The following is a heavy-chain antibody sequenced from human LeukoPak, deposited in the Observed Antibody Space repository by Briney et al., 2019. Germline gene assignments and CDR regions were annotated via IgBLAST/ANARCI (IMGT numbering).Heavy chain of an antibody. CDR2: TYYRSKWNN. J-gene: IGHJ4*02. CDR3: ARAAAGCDY. CDR1: GDTVSSNSAA. D-gene: IGHD6-19*01. V-gene: IGHV6-1*01. Sequence: QTLSLTSAISGDTVSSNSAAWNWIRQSPSRGLEWLGRTYYRSKWNNEYAVSVKSLIPINLDTSKNQFTLQLNSVTPEDTAVYYCARAAAGCDYWGQGTLVTVSS.